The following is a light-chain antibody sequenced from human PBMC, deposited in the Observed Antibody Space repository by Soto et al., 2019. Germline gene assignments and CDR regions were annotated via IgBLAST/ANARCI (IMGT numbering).Light chain of an antibody. CDR2: GAS. J-gene: IGKJ2*01. Sequence: EIVMTQSPATLSVSPGERATLSCRASQSVSSNLAWYQQKPGQAPRLLISGASTRATGIQARFSGSGSGTDFTLPISSLQSEDFAVYYCQQYNYWPYTFGQGTKLEIK. V-gene: IGKV3-15*01. CDR1: QSVSSN. CDR3: QQYNYWPYT.